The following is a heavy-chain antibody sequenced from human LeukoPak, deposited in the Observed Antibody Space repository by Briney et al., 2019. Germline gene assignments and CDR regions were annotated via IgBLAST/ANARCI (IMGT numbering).Heavy chain of an antibody. CDR1: GFTFSSYG. V-gene: IGHV3-30*18. Sequence: PGGSLRLSCAASGFTFSSYGMHWVRQAPGKGLEWVAVISYDGSNKYYADSVKGRFTISRDNSKNTLYLQMNSPRAEDTAVYYCAKSGYNRFDYWGQGTLATVSS. CDR3: AKSGYNRFDY. J-gene: IGHJ4*02. CDR2: ISYDGSNK. D-gene: IGHD5-24*01.